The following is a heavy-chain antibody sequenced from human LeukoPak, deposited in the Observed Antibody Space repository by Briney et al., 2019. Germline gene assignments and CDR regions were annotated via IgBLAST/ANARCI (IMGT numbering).Heavy chain of an antibody. Sequence: SETLSLTCTVSGGSISSSSYYWGWIRQPPGKGLEWIGSIYYSGSTYYNPSLKSRVTISVDTSKNQFSLKLSSVTAADTAVYYCARVGLYYDILTGTGYLGYFDYWGQGTLVTVSS. CDR2: IYYSGST. CDR3: ARVGLYYDILTGTGYLGYFDY. V-gene: IGHV4-39*07. CDR1: GGSISSSSYY. D-gene: IGHD3-9*01. J-gene: IGHJ4*02.